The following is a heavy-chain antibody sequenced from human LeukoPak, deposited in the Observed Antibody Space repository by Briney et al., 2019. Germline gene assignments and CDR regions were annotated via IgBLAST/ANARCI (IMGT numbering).Heavy chain of an antibody. CDR1: GGSISSYY. V-gene: IGHV4-59*12. J-gene: IGHJ4*02. Sequence: PSETLSLTCTVSGGSISSYYWSWIRQPPGKGLEWIGYIYYSGSTNYNPSLKSRVTISVDTSKNQFSLKLSSVTAADTAVYYCARAHRTPNLGYCSGGSCYSSLGYWGQGTLVTVSS. CDR2: IYYSGST. CDR3: ARAHRTPNLGYCSGGSCYSSLGY. D-gene: IGHD2-15*01.